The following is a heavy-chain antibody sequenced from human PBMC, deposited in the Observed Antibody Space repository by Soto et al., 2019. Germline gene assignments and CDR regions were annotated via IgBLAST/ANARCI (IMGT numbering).Heavy chain of an antibody. CDR1: GFTFSSYA. CDR3: AKVPTYYYDSSGFNWFDP. V-gene: IGHV3-23*01. Sequence: GGSLRLSCAASGFTFSSYAMSWVRQAPGKGLEWVSAISGSGGSTYYADSVKGRFNISRDNSKNTLYLQMNSLTAEDTAVYYCAKVPTYYYDSSGFNWFDPWGQGTLVTVSS. CDR2: ISGSGGST. J-gene: IGHJ5*02. D-gene: IGHD3-22*01.